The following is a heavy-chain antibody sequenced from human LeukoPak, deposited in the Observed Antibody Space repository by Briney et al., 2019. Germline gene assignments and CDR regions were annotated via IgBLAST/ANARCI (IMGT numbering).Heavy chain of an antibody. CDR3: ARALGYSSSQVYNY. V-gene: IGHV4-34*01. CDR1: GGSFGGYY. D-gene: IGHD6-6*01. CDR2: INHSGST. J-gene: IGHJ4*02. Sequence: PSETLSLTCAVYGGSFGGYYWSWIRQPPGKGLEWIGEINHSGSTNYNPSLKSRVTISVDTSKNQFSLKLSSVTAADTAVYYCARALGYSSSQVYNYWGQGTLVTVSS.